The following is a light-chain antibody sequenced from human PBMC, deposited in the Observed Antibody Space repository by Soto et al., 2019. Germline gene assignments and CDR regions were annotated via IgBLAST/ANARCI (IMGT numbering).Light chain of an antibody. J-gene: IGKJ3*01. V-gene: IGKV1-17*01. Sequence: DIQMTQSPSSLSASVGDTVTITCRASQAIRNDLGWYQQKPGEAPKRLIYAASYLQDGVPSRFSGSGSGTEFTFTISSLQPEDFGSYYCQQLNSFPPLFTFGPGTTVDIK. CDR1: QAIRND. CDR3: QQLNSFPPLFT. CDR2: AAS.